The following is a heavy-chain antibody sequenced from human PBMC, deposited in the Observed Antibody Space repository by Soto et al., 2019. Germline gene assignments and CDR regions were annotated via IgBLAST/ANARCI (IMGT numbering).Heavy chain of an antibody. D-gene: IGHD2-15*01. Sequence: QVQLVESGGGVVQPGRSLRLSCAASGFTFSSYGMHWVRQAPGKGLEWVAVIWYDGSNKYYADSVKGRFTISRDNSKNTLYLQMNSLRAEDTAVYYCARDPDSRYYYGMDVWGQGTTVTVS. CDR2: IWYDGSNK. V-gene: IGHV3-33*01. CDR1: GFTFSSYG. J-gene: IGHJ6*02. CDR3: ARDPDSRYYYGMDV.